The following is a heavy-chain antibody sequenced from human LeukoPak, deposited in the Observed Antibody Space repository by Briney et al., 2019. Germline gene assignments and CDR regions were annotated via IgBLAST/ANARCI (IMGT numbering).Heavy chain of an antibody. CDR1: GGTFSSYA. J-gene: IGHJ4*02. V-gene: IGHV1-69*04. CDR3: ARSDYDSSGYYHY. D-gene: IGHD3-22*01. Sequence: ASVKVSCKASGGTFSSYAISWVRQAPGQGLEWMGRIIPILGIANYAQKFQDRVTITADKSTSTAYMELSSLRSEDTAVYYCARSDYDSSGYYHYWGQGTLVTVSS. CDR2: IIPILGIA.